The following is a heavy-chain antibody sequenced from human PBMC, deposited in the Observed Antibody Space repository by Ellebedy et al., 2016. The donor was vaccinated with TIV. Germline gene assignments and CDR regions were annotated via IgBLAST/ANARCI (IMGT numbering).Heavy chain of an antibody. V-gene: IGHV4-4*07. CDR1: GGSISSYY. CDR2: IYTSGYT. J-gene: IGHJ4*02. CDR3: ARGDRRAPMVIFDN. D-gene: IGHD4/OR15-4a*01. Sequence: MPSETLSLTCTVSGGSISSYYWNRVRQPAGKGLEWIGRIYTSGYTNYNSSLRSRVTLSFDTSKDQFSMKLSSVTAADQAGYCCARGDRRAPMVIFDNWGQGTLVTVSS.